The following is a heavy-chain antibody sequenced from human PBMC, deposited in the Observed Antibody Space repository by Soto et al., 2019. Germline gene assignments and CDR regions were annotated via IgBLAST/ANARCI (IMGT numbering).Heavy chain of an antibody. CDR1: DDSSSSYK. Sequence: PSETLSLTCTVSDDSSSSYKWSWIRQPPGRRLEWIGYIDSSGGTSYNPSLQSRVTISVDTSTKQFSLKLSSVTAADTAVYYCARGWGRIFDYWGQGTLVTAPQ. V-gene: IGHV4-59*08. CDR3: ARGWGRIFDY. D-gene: IGHD7-27*01. CDR2: IDSSGGT. J-gene: IGHJ4*02.